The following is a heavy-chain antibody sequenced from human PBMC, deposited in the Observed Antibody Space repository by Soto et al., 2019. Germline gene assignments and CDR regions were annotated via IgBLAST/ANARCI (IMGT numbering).Heavy chain of an antibody. J-gene: IGHJ6*02. Sequence: QVQLVQSRAEVKKPGSSVKVSCKASGGTFSSYTISWVRQAPGQGLEWMGRIIPILGIANYAQKFQGRVTITADKSTSTAYMELSSLRSEDTAVYYCARVAADYYYYGMDVWGQGTTVTVSS. V-gene: IGHV1-69*02. D-gene: IGHD6-19*01. CDR3: ARVAADYYYYGMDV. CDR2: IIPILGIA. CDR1: GGTFSSYT.